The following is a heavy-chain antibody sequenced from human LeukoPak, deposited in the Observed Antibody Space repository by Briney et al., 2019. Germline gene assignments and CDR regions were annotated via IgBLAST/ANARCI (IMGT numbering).Heavy chain of an antibody. J-gene: IGHJ3*02. CDR2: INHSGST. V-gene: IGHV4-34*01. CDR1: GGSFSGYY. D-gene: IGHD3-10*01. CDR3: ARVGSPDAFDI. Sequence: LETLSLTCAVHGGSFSGYYWSWIRQPPGKGLEWIGEINHSGSTNYNPSLKSRVTISVDTSKNQFSLKLSSVTAADTAVYYCARVGSPDAFDIWGQGTMVTVSS.